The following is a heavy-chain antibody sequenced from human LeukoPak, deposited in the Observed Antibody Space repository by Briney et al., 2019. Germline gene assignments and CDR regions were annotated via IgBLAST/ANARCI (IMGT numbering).Heavy chain of an antibody. J-gene: IGHJ4*02. D-gene: IGHD3-22*01. Sequence: ASVKVSCXASGYTFTSYGISWVRQAPGQGLEWMGWISAYNGNTNYAQKLQDRVTMTTDTSTSTAYMELRSLRSDDTVVYYCARDDNYYDSSGSMDYWGQGTLVTVSS. V-gene: IGHV1-18*01. CDR3: ARDDNYYDSSGSMDY. CDR2: ISAYNGNT. CDR1: GYTFTSYG.